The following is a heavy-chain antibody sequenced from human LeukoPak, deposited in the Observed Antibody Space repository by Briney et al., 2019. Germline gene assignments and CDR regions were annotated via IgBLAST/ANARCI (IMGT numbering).Heavy chain of an antibody. V-gene: IGHV1-2*02. J-gene: IGHJ3*02. Sequence: ASVKASCKASGYTFTGYYMHWVRQAPGQGLEWMGWINPNSGGTNYAQKFQGRVTMTRDTSINTAYMELSRLRSDDTAVYYCARVAYYYDSSGHDAFDIWGQGTMVTVSS. D-gene: IGHD3-22*01. CDR1: GYTFTGYY. CDR2: INPNSGGT. CDR3: ARVAYYYDSSGHDAFDI.